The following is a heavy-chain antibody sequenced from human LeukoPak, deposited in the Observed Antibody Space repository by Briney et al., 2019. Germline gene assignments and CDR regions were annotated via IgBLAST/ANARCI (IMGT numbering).Heavy chain of an antibody. D-gene: IGHD3-22*01. CDR2: ISGSGGST. V-gene: IGHV3-23*01. CDR1: GFTFSSYA. Sequence: GGPLRLSCAASGFTFSSYAMSWVRQAPGKGLEWVSAISGSGGSTYYADSVKGRFTISRDNSKNTLYLQMNSLRAEDTAVYYCAKDLRVYYDSSGYYYPDPFDYWGQGTLVTVSS. J-gene: IGHJ4*02. CDR3: AKDLRVYYDSSGYYYPDPFDY.